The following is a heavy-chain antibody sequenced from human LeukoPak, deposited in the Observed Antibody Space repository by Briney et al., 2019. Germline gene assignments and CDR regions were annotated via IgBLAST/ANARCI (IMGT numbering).Heavy chain of an antibody. CDR1: GGSISSGSYY. V-gene: IGHV4-61*02. D-gene: IGHD1-26*01. Sequence: PSQTLSLTCTVSGGSISSGSYYWSWIRQPAGKGLEWIGRIYTSGSTNYNPSLKSRVTISVATSKNQFSLKLSSVTAADTAVYYCASSGSYYRLTAYYYMDVWGKGTTVTVSS. CDR2: IYTSGST. J-gene: IGHJ6*03. CDR3: ASSGSYYRLTAYYYMDV.